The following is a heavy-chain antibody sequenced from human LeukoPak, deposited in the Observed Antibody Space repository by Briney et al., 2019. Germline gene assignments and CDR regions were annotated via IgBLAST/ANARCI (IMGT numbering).Heavy chain of an antibody. CDR2: MNPNSGNT. V-gene: IGHV1-8*01. CDR3: ANNRECSNIRCYNGAFEI. CDR1: GYTFTSYD. D-gene: IGHD2-2*01. Sequence: ASVKVTCKASGYTFTSYDINWVRQATGQGLEWMGWMNPNSGNTGYAQKFQGRVTMTRNTSISTAYMELSSLRSEDTAVYYCANNRECSNIRCYNGAFEIWGQGTMVTVSS. J-gene: IGHJ3*02.